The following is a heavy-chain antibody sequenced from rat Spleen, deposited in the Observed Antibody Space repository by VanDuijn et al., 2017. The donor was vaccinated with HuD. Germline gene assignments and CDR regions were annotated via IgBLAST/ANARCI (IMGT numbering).Heavy chain of an antibody. CDR1: GFTFSNYY. J-gene: IGHJ4*01. D-gene: IGHD1-6*01. V-gene: IGHV5-27*01. Sequence: EVQLVESGGGLVQPGRSLKLSCAASGFTFSNYYMAWVRQAPTKGLEWVAYISTGGGSTYYRDSVKGRFTISRDNAKSTLSLQMNLLRSEDTATYYCTRAVYTTDYYYAKGYYVMDAWGQGASVTVSS. CDR3: TRAVYTTDYYYAKGYYVMDA. CDR2: ISTGGGST.